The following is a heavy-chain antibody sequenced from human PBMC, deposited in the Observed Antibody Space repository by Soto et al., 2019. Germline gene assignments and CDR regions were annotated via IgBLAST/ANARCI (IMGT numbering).Heavy chain of an antibody. CDR2: ISSNGGST. V-gene: IGHV3-64D*06. D-gene: IGHD1-20*01. CDR1: GFTFSSYA. Sequence: EVQLVESGGGLVQPGGSLRLSCSASGFTFSSYAMHWVRQAPGRGLEYVSAISSNGGSTYYAASGKGRFTISRDNSKNTLNLQMSSLRAEDTAVYYCVNDNWNDDAHGMDVWGQGTTVTVSS. CDR3: VNDNWNDDAHGMDV. J-gene: IGHJ6*02.